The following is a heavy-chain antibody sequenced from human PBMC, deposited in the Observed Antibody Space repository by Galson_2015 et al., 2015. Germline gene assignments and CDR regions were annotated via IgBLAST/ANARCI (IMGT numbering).Heavy chain of an antibody. CDR2: ISSSSSTI. Sequence: SLRLSCAASGFTFSSYRMNWVRQAPGKGLEWVSYISSSSSTIYYADSVKGRFTISRDNAKNSLYLQMNSLRAGDTAVYYCARDRYYDSSGYYRNWFDPWGQGTLVTVSS. V-gene: IGHV3-48*01. D-gene: IGHD3-22*01. J-gene: IGHJ5*02. CDR3: ARDRYYDSSGYYRNWFDP. CDR1: GFTFSSYR.